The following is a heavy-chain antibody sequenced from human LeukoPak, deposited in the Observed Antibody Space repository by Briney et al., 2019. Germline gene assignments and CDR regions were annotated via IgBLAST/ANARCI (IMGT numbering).Heavy chain of an antibody. CDR2: VDHTGST. V-gene: IGHV4-59*01. Sequence: SETLSLTCTVSDDSITMYYWTWIRQPPGKGLEWIGYVDHTGSTNFNPSLTGRVSISRDTSKNLFSLRLRSVTAADTAVYFCARGRVSSSTWYSTYYYYFYMDVWGKGTTVTVSS. D-gene: IGHD1-1*01. CDR1: DDSITMYY. CDR3: ARGRVSSSTWYSTYYYYFYMDV. J-gene: IGHJ6*03.